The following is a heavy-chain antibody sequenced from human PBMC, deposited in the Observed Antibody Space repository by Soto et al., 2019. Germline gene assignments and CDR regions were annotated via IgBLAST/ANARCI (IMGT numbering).Heavy chain of an antibody. CDR2: TRNKANSYTT. J-gene: IGHJ6*03. D-gene: IGHD3-10*01. CDR1: GFTFSDHY. CDR3: ARGRSDGSGDIYYYYYMDV. Sequence: GGSLRLSCAASGFTFSDHYMDWVRQAPGKGLEWVGRTRNKANSYTTEYAASVKGRFTISRDDSKNSLYLQMNSLKTEDTAVYYCARGRSDGSGDIYYYYYMDVWGKGTTVTVSS. V-gene: IGHV3-72*01.